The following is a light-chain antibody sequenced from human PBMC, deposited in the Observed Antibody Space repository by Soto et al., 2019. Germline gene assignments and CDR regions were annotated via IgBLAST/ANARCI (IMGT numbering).Light chain of an antibody. J-gene: IGKJ1*01. CDR3: LQYYSYPRT. CDR2: AAS. Sequence: AIRMTQSPSSFSASTGDRVTITCRASQGISSYLAWYQQKPGKAPKLLIYAASTLQSGVPSRFSGSGSGTDFTLTISCLQSEDFPTYYRLQYYSYPRTFGQVTKLEIK. CDR1: QGISSY. V-gene: IGKV1-8*01.